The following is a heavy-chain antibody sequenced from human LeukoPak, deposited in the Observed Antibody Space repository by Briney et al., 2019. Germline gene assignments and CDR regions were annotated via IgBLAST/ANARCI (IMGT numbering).Heavy chain of an antibody. Sequence: PSETLSLTCTVSGGSISSYYWSWIRQPPGKGLEWIGYIYYSGSTNYNPSLKSRVTISVDTSKNQFSLKLSSVTAADTAVYYCASSGDGYNRNWFDPWGQGTLVTVSS. CDR3: ASSGDGYNRNWFDP. CDR1: GGSISSYY. V-gene: IGHV4-59*08. CDR2: IYYSGST. D-gene: IGHD5-24*01. J-gene: IGHJ5*02.